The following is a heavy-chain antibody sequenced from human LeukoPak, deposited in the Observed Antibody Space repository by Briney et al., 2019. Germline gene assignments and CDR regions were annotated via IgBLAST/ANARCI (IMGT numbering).Heavy chain of an antibody. J-gene: IGHJ4*02. V-gene: IGHV5-51*01. D-gene: IGHD3-22*01. CDR2: IYPGESDT. Sequence: ESLNISCKGSGYTFTSYWIGWVRQMPGKGLEWMGIIYPGESDTRYSPSFQGQVTISAAKSISTAYLQWSSLKASDTAMYYCARHVPDSSGYDYWGQGTLVTVSS. CDR1: GYTFTSYW. CDR3: ARHVPDSSGYDY.